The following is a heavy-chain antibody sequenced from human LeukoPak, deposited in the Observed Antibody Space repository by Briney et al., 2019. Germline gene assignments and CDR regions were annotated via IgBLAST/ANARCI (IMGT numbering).Heavy chain of an antibody. V-gene: IGHV3-43*02. CDR3: AKDHVYGGADD. D-gene: IGHD4-23*01. J-gene: IGHJ4*02. CDR2: ISGDGMTT. Sequence: GGSLRLSCAASGFTFNRYAMHWVRQAPGKGLEWVGLISGDGMTTCYLDSVKGRFTISRDNSKNSLYLHMNSLRSEDTALYYCAKDHVYGGADDWGQGTLVTVSS. CDR1: GFTFNRYA.